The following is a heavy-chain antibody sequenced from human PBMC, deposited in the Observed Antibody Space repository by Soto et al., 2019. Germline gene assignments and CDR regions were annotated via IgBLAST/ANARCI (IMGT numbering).Heavy chain of an antibody. CDR1: GGSFSGYY. CDR2: INHSGST. CDR3: ARGVKTGKKAFDI. V-gene: IGHV4-34*01. Sequence: SETLSLTCAVYGGSFSGYYWSWIRRPPGKGLEWIGEINHSGSTNYNPSLKSRVTISVDTSKNQFSLKLSSVTAADTAVYYCARGVKTGKKAFDIWGQGTMVTVSS. D-gene: IGHD1-1*01. J-gene: IGHJ3*02.